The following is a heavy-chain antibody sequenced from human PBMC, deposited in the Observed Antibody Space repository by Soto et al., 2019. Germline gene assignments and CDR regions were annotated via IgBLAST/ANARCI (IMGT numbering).Heavy chain of an antibody. V-gene: IGHV3-30-3*01. CDR3: ARGEIAGYYYYGMDV. CDR1: GFTFSSYA. CDR2: ISYDGSNK. Sequence: GGSLRLSCAASGFTFSSYAMHWVRQAPGKGLEWVAVISYDGSNKYYADSVKGRFTISRDNSKNTLYLQMNSLRAEDTAVYYCARGEIAGYYYYGMDVWGQGTTVT. D-gene: IGHD1-26*01. J-gene: IGHJ6*02.